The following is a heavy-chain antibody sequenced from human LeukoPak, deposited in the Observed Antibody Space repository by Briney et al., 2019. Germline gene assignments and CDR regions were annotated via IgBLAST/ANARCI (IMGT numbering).Heavy chain of an antibody. J-gene: IGHJ4*02. V-gene: IGHV3-33*01. CDR1: GFTFSSYG. D-gene: IGHD3-16*02. Sequence: GGSLRLSCAASGFTFSSYGMHWVRQAPGKGLEWVAVIWYDGSNKYYADSEKGRFTISRDNSKNTLYLQMNSLRAEDTAVYYCARDRITFGGVIVSRHFDYWGQGTLVTVSS. CDR3: ARDRITFGGVIVSRHFDY. CDR2: IWYDGSNK.